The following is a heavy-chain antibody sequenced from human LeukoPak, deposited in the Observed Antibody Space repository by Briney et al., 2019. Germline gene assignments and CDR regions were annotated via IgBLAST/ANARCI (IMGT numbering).Heavy chain of an antibody. CDR2: VSPYNGNT. CDR1: GYTFTIYG. D-gene: IGHD3-3*01. CDR3: ARDYDFSSGRFDS. J-gene: IGHJ4*02. V-gene: IGHV1-18*01. Sequence: APVKVSCKASGYTFTIYGISWVRQAPGQGLEWMGWVSPYNGNTNYAQKFQGRVTMTTDTSTSTAYMELRSLKSDDTAVYYCARDYDFSSGRFDSWGQGTLVTVSS.